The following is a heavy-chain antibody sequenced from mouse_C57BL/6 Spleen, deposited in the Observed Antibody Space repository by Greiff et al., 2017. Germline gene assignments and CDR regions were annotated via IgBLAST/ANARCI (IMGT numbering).Heavy chain of an antibody. V-gene: IGHV3-6*01. CDR2: ISYDGSN. J-gene: IGHJ3*01. CDR3: ASPLFAY. CDR1: GYSITSGYY. Sequence: EVQLQQSGPGLVKPSQSLSLTCSVTGYSITSGYYWNWIRQFPGNKLEWMGYISYDGSNNYNPSLKNRISITRDTSKNQFFLKLNSVTTEDTATYYCASPLFAYWGQGTLVTVSA.